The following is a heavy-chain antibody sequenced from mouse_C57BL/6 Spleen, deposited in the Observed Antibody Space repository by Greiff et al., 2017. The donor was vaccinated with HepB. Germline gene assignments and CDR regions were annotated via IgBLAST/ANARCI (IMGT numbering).Heavy chain of an antibody. CDR1: GYTFTEYT. CDR2: FYPGSGSI. Sequence: VKVVESGAELVKPGASVKLSCKASGYTFTEYTIHWVKQRSGQGLEWIGWFYPGSGSIKYNEKFKDKATLTADKSSSTVYMELSRLTSEDSAVYFCARHEGYYGRGVDAMDYWGQGTSVTVSS. V-gene: IGHV1-62-2*01. J-gene: IGHJ4*01. D-gene: IGHD1-1*01. CDR3: ARHEGYYGRGVDAMDY.